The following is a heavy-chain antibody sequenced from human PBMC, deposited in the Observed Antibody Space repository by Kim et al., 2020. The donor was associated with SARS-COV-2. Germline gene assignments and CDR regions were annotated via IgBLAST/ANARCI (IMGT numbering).Heavy chain of an antibody. Sequence: SETLSLTCTVSGGSISSYYWSWIRQPPGKGLEWIGYIYYSGSTNYNPSLKSRVTISVDTSKNQFSLKLSSVSAADTAVYYCASLYGSGPDPWGPGTLVTVSS. J-gene: IGHJ5*02. CDR1: GGSISSYY. V-gene: IGHV4-59*08. CDR3: ASLYGSGPDP. CDR2: IYYSGST. D-gene: IGHD3-10*01.